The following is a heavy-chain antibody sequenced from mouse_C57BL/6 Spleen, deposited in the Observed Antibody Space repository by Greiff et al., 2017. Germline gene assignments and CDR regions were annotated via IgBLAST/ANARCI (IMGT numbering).Heavy chain of an antibody. J-gene: IGHJ4*01. CDR1: GYTFTDYY. CDR2: INPYNGGT. D-gene: IGHD1-1*01. CDR3: ASGDGSSSNYYAMDY. Sequence: VQLQQSGPVLVKPGASVKMSCKASGYTFTDYYMNWVKQSHGKSLEWIGVINPYNGGTSYNQKFKGKATLTVDKSSSTAYMELNSLTSEDSAVYYCASGDGSSSNYYAMDYWGQRTSVTISS. V-gene: IGHV1-19*01.